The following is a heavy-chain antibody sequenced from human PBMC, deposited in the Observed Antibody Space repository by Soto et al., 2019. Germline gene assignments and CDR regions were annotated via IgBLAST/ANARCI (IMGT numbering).Heavy chain of an antibody. CDR2: IYYSGST. CDR1: GGSISSYY. V-gene: IGHV4-59*01. D-gene: IGHD4-17*01. J-gene: IGHJ4*02. Sequence: SETLSLTCTVSGGSISSYYWSWIRQPPGKGLEWIGYIYYSGSTNYNPSLKSRVTISVDTSKNQFSLKLSSVTAADTAVYYCATYKFYGDYNYFDYWGQGTLVTVS. CDR3: ATYKFYGDYNYFDY.